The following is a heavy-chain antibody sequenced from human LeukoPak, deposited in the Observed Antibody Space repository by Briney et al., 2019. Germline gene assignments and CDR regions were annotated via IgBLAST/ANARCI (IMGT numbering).Heavy chain of an antibody. CDR1: GGTFSSYA. CDR2: IIPIFGTA. CDR3: ARVSAYCGGDCYYYYYGMDV. V-gene: IGHV1-69*13. J-gene: IGHJ6*02. Sequence: SVKVSCKASGGTFSSYAISWVRQAPGQGLEWMGGIIPIFGTANYAQKFQGRVTITADESTSTAYMELSSLRSEDTAVYYCARVSAYCGGDCYYYYYGMDVWGQGTTVTVSS. D-gene: IGHD2-21*02.